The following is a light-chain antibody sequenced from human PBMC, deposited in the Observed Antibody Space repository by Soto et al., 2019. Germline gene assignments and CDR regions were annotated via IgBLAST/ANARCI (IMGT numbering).Light chain of an antibody. Sequence: QSVLTQPPSVSGAPGQRVTISCTGSSSNIGAGYDVHWYQQLPGTAPKLLIYGNSNRPSGVPDRFSGSKSGTSASLAITGLQAEEEDDYYCQSYDSSLSGYVVFGGGTKLTVL. CDR1: SSNIGAGYD. CDR3: QSYDSSLSGYVV. CDR2: GNS. J-gene: IGLJ2*01. V-gene: IGLV1-40*01.